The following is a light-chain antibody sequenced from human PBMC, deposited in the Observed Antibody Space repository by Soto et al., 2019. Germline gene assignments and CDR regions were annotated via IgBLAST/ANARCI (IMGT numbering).Light chain of an antibody. Sequence: QSALTQPASVSGSPGQSITISCTGTSSDVGSYNLVSWYQQHPGKAPKLMIYEGSKRPSGVSNRFSGSKSGNTASPTISGLQPEDEADYYCCSYAGSSTSVVFGGGTKVTVL. CDR1: SSDVGSYNL. CDR3: CSYAGSSTSVV. J-gene: IGLJ2*01. CDR2: EGS. V-gene: IGLV2-23*01.